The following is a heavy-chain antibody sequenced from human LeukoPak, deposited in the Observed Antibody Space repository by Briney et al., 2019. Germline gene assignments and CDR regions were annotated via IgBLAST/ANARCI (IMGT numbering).Heavy chain of an antibody. CDR2: IKQDGSEK. V-gene: IGHV3-7*01. Sequence: GGSLRLSCAASGFTFSSYAMHWVRQAPGKGLEWVANIKQDGSEKYYVDSVKGRFTISRDNAKNSLYLQMNSLRAEDTAVYYCARDRSSSWYRYFDYWGQGTLVTVSS. D-gene: IGHD6-13*01. CDR3: ARDRSSSWYRYFDY. CDR1: GFTFSSYA. J-gene: IGHJ4*02.